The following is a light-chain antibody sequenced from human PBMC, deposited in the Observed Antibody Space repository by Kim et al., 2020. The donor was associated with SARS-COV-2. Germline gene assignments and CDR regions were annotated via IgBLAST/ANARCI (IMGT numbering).Light chain of an antibody. Sequence: DIQMTQSPSSLSASVGDRVTITCRASQTISIYFNWYQQKPGKAPNLLIYGVSSLQSGVPSRFSGSGSLTDFTLTINNLQPEDFATYYCQQSYRVPYTFGQGTKLEI. CDR3: QQSYRVPYT. V-gene: IGKV1-39*01. CDR2: GVS. CDR1: QTISIY. J-gene: IGKJ2*01.